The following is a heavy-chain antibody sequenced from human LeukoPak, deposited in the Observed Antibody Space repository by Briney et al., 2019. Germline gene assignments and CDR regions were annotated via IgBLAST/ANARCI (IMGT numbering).Heavy chain of an antibody. CDR3: ARAHSGQEWWFDY. J-gene: IGHJ4*02. V-gene: IGHV3-21*01. CDR2: ISSSSSYI. CDR1: GFTFSSYS. D-gene: IGHD2-15*01. Sequence: GGSLRLSCAASGFTFSSYSMSWVRQAPGKGLEWVSSISSSSSYIYDADSVKGRFTISRDNAKNSLYLQMNSLRAEDTAMYYCARAHSGQEWWFDYWGQGTLVTVS.